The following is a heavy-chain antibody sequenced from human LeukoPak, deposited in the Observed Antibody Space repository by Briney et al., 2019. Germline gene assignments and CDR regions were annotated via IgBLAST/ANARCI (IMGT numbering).Heavy chain of an antibody. J-gene: IGHJ4*02. CDR1: GYTFTSYG. CDR2: MNPNSGNT. CDR3: ARGRGSGWYYYFDY. D-gene: IGHD6-19*01. V-gene: IGHV1-8*03. Sequence: ASVKVSCKASGYTFTSYGISWVRQAPGQGLEWMGWMNPNSGNTGYAQKFQGRVTITRNTSISTAYMELSSLRSEDTAVYYCARGRGSGWYYYFDYWGQGTLVTVSS.